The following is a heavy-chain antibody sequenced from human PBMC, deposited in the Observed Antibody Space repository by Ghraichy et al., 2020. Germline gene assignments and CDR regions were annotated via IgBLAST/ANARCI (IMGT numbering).Heavy chain of an antibody. CDR1: GFTLSGYS. CDR3: ARGSRVVRDYHYDGMDV. Sequence: GGSLRLSCVGSGFTLSGYSMSWVRQAPGKGLEWVSYITSSSRFISYADSVKGRFTVSRDNAQNSLYLQMKSLRDEDTAVYYCARGSRVVRDYHYDGMDVWGQGTTVTVAS. V-gene: IGHV3-48*02. J-gene: IGHJ6*02. CDR2: ITSSSRFI. D-gene: IGHD2-21*01.